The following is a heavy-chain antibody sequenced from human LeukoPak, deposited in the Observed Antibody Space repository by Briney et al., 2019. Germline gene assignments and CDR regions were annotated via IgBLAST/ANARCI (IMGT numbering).Heavy chain of an antibody. V-gene: IGHV3-30*18. CDR3: AKGGGSGYNDSSAHCLDY. Sequence: GGSLRLSCAASGFTFSNYAMSWVRQAPGKGLEWVAVISYDESRNFYADSVKGRFTISRDNSKNTLFLQLNSLRVEDTAVYYCAKGGGSGYNDSSAHCLDYWGQGTLVTVSS. D-gene: IGHD3-22*01. CDR1: GFTFSNYA. J-gene: IGHJ4*02. CDR2: ISYDESRN.